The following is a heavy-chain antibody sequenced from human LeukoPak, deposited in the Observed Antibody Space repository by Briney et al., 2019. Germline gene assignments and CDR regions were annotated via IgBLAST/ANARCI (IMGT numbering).Heavy chain of an antibody. V-gene: IGHV3-23*01. CDR1: GFTFSSYA. CDR2: ISGSGGGA. Sequence: GGSLRLSCAASGFTFSSYAMSWVRQAPGKGLEWVSVISGSGGGATYADSVKGRFTISRDNSKNTLYLQMNSLRAEDTAVYYCAKVSKGGSTRWFDPWGQGTLVTVSS. CDR3: AKVSKGGSTRWFDP. J-gene: IGHJ5*02. D-gene: IGHD2/OR15-2a*01.